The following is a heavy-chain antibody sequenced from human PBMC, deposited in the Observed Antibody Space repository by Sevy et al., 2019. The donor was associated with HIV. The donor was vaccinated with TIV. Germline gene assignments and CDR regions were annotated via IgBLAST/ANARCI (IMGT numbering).Heavy chain of an antibody. CDR1: GYTLSELS. J-gene: IGHJ4*02. Sequence: ASVKVACKVSGYTLSELSMHWVRQAPGKGLEWMGRFDPEDDETIYAQMFQGRVTMTEDTSTDTAYMELNNLRSEDTAVYYCATTKDYYDSSGSPFDYWGQGTLVTVSS. CDR2: FDPEDDET. D-gene: IGHD3-22*01. V-gene: IGHV1-24*01. CDR3: ATTKDYYDSSGSPFDY.